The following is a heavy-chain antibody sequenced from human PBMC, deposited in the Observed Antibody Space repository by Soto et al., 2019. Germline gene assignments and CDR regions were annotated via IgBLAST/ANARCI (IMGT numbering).Heavy chain of an antibody. CDR2: ISSSGSTI. CDR3: AKGHSSGWSFDY. CDR1: GFTFSSYE. V-gene: IGHV3-48*03. Sequence: GGSLRLSCAASGFTFSSYEMNWVRQAPGKGLEWVSYISSSGSTIYYADSVKGRFTISRDNSKNTLYLQMNGLRAEDTAVYYCAKGHSSGWSFDYWGQGTLVTVSS. D-gene: IGHD6-19*01. J-gene: IGHJ4*02.